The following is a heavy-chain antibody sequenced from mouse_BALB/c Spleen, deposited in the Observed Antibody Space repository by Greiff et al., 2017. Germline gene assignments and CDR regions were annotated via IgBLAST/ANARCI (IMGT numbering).Heavy chain of an antibody. CDR1: GYTFTSYV. J-gene: IGHJ2*01. Sequence: EVQLQQSGPELVKPGASVKMSCKASGYTFTSYVMHWVKQKPGQGLEWIGYINPYNDGTKYNETFKGKATLTSDKSSSTAYMELSSLTSEDSAVYYCARGTYDGYYYFDYWGQGTTLTVSS. CDR2: INPYNDGT. D-gene: IGHD2-3*01. CDR3: ARGTYDGYYYFDY. V-gene: IGHV1-14*01.